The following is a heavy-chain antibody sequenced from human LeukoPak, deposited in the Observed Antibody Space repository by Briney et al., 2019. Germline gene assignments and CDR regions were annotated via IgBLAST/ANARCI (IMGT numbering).Heavy chain of an antibody. J-gene: IGHJ4*02. V-gene: IGHV3-30*03. CDR3: ARDLVYSSGWYAGELDH. CDR2: IAYDGSNE. Sequence: PGGSLRLSCSASGFAFSSNAMHWVRQAPGRGLEWLAVIAYDGSNEDHADSVRGRFTISRDNSKSTLFLQMNSLRPEDTAIYYCARDLVYSSGWYAGELDHWGLGTLVIVSS. CDR1: GFAFSSNA. D-gene: IGHD6-19*01.